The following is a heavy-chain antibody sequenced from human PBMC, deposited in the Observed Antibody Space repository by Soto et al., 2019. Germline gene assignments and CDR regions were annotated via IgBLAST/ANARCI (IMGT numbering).Heavy chain of an antibody. CDR3: VRENYYYGMDV. CDR2: ISYDGSNK. V-gene: IGHV3-30*14. J-gene: IGHJ6*02. CDR1: GFTFSSFA. Sequence: GRSLRLSCAASGFTFSSFAMHWVCQAPGKGLEWVAVISYDGSNKYYADSVKGRFTISRDNSKNTVYLQVSSLRVEDTAMYYCVRENYYYGMDVWGQGTAVTVSS.